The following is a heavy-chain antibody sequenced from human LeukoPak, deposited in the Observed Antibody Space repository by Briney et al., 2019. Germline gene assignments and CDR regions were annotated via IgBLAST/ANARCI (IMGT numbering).Heavy chain of an antibody. Sequence: PSETLSLTCAVYGGSFSGYYWSWIRQPPGKGLEWIGEINHSRSTNYNPSLKSRVTISVDTSKNQFSLKLSSVTAADTAVYYCARGAADYVWGSYPSPFDYWGQGTLVTVSS. CDR1: GGSFSGYY. CDR2: INHSRST. V-gene: IGHV4-34*01. D-gene: IGHD3-16*02. J-gene: IGHJ4*02. CDR3: ARGAADYVWGSYPSPFDY.